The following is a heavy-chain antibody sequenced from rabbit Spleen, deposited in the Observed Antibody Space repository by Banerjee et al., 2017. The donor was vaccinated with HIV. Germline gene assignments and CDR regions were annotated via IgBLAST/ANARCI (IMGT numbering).Heavy chain of an antibody. CDR3: ARDTGSSFSSYGMDL. D-gene: IGHD8-1*01. CDR2: IYAGSRRTT. J-gene: IGHJ6*01. Sequence: QSLEESGGGLVQPEGSLALTCKASGFSFSSSDYISWVRQAPGKGLEWIACIYAGSRRTTSYASWAKGRFTISKTSSTTVTLQMTSLTAADTATYFCARDTGSSFSSYGMDLWGPGTLVTVS. V-gene: IGHV1S40*01. CDR1: GFSFSSSDY.